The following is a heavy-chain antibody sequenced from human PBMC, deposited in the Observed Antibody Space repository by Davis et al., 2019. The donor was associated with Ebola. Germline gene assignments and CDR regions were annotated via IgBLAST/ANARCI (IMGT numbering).Heavy chain of an antibody. CDR1: GFTFSSYD. CDR2: ISSSSRSI. J-gene: IGHJ4*02. V-gene: IGHV3-48*01. Sequence: GESLKISCVASGFTFSSYDMNWVRQAPGKGLEWIADISSSSRSIYYADSVKGRFTISRDNAKNSLYLQMNSLRAEDTAVYYCAKDPVRDSSGYYFDYWGQGTLVTVSS. D-gene: IGHD3-22*01. CDR3: AKDPVRDSSGYYFDY.